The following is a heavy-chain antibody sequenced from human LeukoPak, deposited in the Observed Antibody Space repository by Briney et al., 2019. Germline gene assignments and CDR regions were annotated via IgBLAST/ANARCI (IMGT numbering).Heavy chain of an antibody. CDR3: ARGAVAEGIDY. J-gene: IGHJ4*02. Sequence: SETLSLTCAVYGGSFSGYYWSWIRQPPGKGLEWIGEINHSGSTNYNPSLKSRVTISVDTSKNQFSLKLSSVTAADTAVYYCARGAVAEGIDYWGQGTLVTVSS. V-gene: IGHV4-34*01. CDR2: INHSGST. CDR1: GGSFSGYY. D-gene: IGHD6-19*01.